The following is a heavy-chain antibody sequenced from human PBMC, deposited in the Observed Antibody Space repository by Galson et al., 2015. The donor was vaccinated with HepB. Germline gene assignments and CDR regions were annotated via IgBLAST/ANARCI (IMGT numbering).Heavy chain of an antibody. J-gene: IGHJ4*02. CDR2: ISYDGSNK. CDR3: ARILDFGELFGGLDY. Sequence: SLRLSCAASGFTFSSYAMHWVRQAPGKGLEWVAVISYDGSNKCYADSVKGRFTISRDNSKNTLYLQMNSLRAEDTAVYYCARILDFGELFGGLDYWGQGTLVTVSS. D-gene: IGHD3-10*01. CDR1: GFTFSSYA. V-gene: IGHV3-30*04.